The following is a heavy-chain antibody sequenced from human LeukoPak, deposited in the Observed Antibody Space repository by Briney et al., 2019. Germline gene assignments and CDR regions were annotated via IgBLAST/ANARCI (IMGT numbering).Heavy chain of an antibody. CDR3: ASGFYYDSSGYNN. CDR2: MIPIFGTA. D-gene: IGHD3-22*01. J-gene: IGHJ4*02. CDR1: GGSFSIYA. V-gene: IGHV1-69*05. Sequence: SVKVSFTSSGGSFSIYAISWVRLPPGPGIGWMGGMIPIFGTANYAKKFQSRVTITTDESTSTAYMELSSLRSEDTAVYYCASGFYYDSSGYNNWGQGTLVTVSS.